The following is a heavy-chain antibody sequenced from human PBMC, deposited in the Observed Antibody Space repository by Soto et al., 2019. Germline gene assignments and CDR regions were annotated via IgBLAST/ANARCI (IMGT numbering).Heavy chain of an antibody. CDR3: AREPPFSCIIRVTPLMDD. CDR2: ISAYNGDT. CDR1: GYSFTTHG. D-gene: IGHD2-15*01. V-gene: IGHV1-18*03. J-gene: IGHJ6*02. Sequence: ASVKVSCKASGYSFTTHGISWVRRAPGHGLEGMGWISAYNGDTHYVQRFQGRLTMTPDTSTSTAYMELKSLKYAHMTVYYSAREPPFSCIIRVTPLMDDWGQGTTVTVSS.